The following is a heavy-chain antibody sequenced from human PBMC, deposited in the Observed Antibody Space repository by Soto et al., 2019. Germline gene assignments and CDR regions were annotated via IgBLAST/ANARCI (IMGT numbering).Heavy chain of an antibody. CDR2: ISGSGGST. D-gene: IGHD3-22*01. J-gene: IGHJ4*02. CDR1: GFTFSSYA. CDR3: GRVGVSGYPQNDY. Sequence: PGGSLRLSCAASGFTFSSYAMSWVRQAPGKGLEWVSAISGSGGSTYFADPVKGRFTISRDYSKNTLHLQMNSLRAEDTAVYYWGRVGVSGYPQNDYGGQGTWVTVSS. V-gene: IGHV3-23*01.